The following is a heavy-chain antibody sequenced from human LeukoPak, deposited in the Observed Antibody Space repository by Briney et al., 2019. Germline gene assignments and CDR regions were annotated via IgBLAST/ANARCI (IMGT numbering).Heavy chain of an antibody. D-gene: IGHD5-12*01. Sequence: GGSLRLSCAASGFTFSSYGMSWVRQAPGKGLEWVANIKQDGSEKYYVDSVKGRFTVSRDNAENSLYLQMSSLRAEDTAVYYCAKDTWDSGYDYMGGYWGQGTLVTVSS. J-gene: IGHJ4*02. CDR2: IKQDGSEK. V-gene: IGHV3-7*01. CDR1: GFTFSSYG. CDR3: AKDTWDSGYDYMGGY.